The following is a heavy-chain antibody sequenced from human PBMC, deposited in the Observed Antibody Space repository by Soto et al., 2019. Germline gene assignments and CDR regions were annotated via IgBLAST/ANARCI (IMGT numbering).Heavy chain of an antibody. CDR2: INPNSGGT. V-gene: IGHV1-2*02. J-gene: IGHJ5*02. CDR3: ARDTSPELWFDP. CDR1: GYTFTGYY. D-gene: IGHD1-7*01. Sequence: ASVKVSCKASGYTFTGYYMHWVRQAPGQGLEWMGWINPNSGGTNYAQKFQGRVTMTRDTSISTAYMELSRLRSDDTAVDYCARDTSPELWFDPWGQGTLVTVSS.